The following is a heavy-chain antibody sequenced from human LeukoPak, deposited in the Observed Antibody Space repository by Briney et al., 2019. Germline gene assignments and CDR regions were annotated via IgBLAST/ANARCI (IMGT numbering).Heavy chain of an antibody. CDR1: GFTFSNYG. CDR3: TTGYCSSTSCYEGNWFDP. D-gene: IGHD2-2*01. CDR2: LKSKTDGGAT. J-gene: IGHJ5*02. Sequence: GGSLRLSCAASGFTFSNYGMSWVRQAPGKGLEWVGRLKSKTDGGATDYGAPVKGRFTISRDDSKNTLYLQMDSLKTEDTAVYYCTTGYCSSTSCYEGNWFDPWGQGTLVTVSS. V-gene: IGHV3-15*01.